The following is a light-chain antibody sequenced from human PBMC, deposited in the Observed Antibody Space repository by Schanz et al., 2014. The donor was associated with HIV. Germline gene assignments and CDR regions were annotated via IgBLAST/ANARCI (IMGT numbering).Light chain of an antibody. CDR1: SSNIGSNY. CDR3: QSYDSSLRASV. Sequence: QSVLTQPPSASGTPGQRVTISCSGSSSNIGSNYVYWYQQLPGTAPKLLIYRNNQRPSGVPDRFSGSKSGTSASLAISGLQSDDEADYYCQSYDSSLRASVFGGGTKLTVL. CDR2: RNN. J-gene: IGLJ2*01. V-gene: IGLV1-47*01.